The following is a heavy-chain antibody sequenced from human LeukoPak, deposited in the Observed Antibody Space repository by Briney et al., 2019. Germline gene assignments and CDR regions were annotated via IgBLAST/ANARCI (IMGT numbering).Heavy chain of an antibody. V-gene: IGHV3-74*01. CDR1: GFTFSSYW. CDR3: AREINRVLRYLD. D-gene: IGHD3-9*01. Sequence: GALRLSCAASGFTFSSYWMHWVRQAPGKGLVWVSRINSDGSSTSYADSVKGRFTISRDNAKNTLYLQMNSLRAEDTAVYYCAREINRVLRYLDWGQGTLVTVSS. CDR2: INSDGSST. J-gene: IGHJ4*02.